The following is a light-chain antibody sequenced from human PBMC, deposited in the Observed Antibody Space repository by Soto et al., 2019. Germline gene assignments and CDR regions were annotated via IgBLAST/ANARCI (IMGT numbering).Light chain of an antibody. CDR2: GNN. CDR1: GSNIGAGSD. J-gene: IGLJ1*01. CDR3: QSYDTSLRAWV. Sequence: QSVLTQPPSVSGAPGQRVAISCTGSGSNIGAGSDVHWYQQLPGMAPKLLVYGNNKRPSGVPDRFSGSKSATSASLAITGLQAEDEADYYCQSYDTSLRAWVFGTGTKLTVL. V-gene: IGLV1-40*01.